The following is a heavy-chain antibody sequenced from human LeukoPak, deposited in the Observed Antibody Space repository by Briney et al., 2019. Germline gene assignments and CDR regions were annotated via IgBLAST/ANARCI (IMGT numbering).Heavy chain of an antibody. CDR2: MSAYNGNI. CDR1: GYTFTSYG. CDR3: ARDPVYSGADLDY. J-gene: IGHJ4*02. D-gene: IGHD1-26*01. V-gene: IGHV1-18*01. Sequence: GASVKVSCKASGYTFTSYGISWVRQAPGQGLEWMGWMSAYNGNINYAQKFQGRVTMTRDTSTSTAYMELRSLRSDDTAVYYCARDPVYSGADLDYWGQGTLVTVSS.